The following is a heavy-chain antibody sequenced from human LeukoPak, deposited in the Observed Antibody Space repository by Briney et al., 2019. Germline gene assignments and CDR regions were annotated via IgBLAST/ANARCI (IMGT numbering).Heavy chain of an antibody. D-gene: IGHD6-13*01. CDR2: INSDGSST. V-gene: IGHV3-74*01. Sequence: PGGSLRLSCAASGFTFSNYWMHWVRQAPGKGLVWVSRINSDGSSTNYADSVKGRFTISRDNAKNTLYLQMNGLRAEDTAIYYCVRDLQRHYLGVAVAGRRRWFDPWGQGTLVTVSS. CDR3: VRDLQRHYLGVAVAGRRRWFDP. J-gene: IGHJ5*02. CDR1: GFTFSNYW.